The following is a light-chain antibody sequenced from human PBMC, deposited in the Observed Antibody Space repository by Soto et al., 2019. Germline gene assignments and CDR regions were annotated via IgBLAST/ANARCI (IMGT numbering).Light chain of an antibody. J-gene: IGKJ4*01. CDR1: QNIDFY. CDR3: QQSYNTPT. V-gene: IGKV1-39*01. Sequence: DIQMTQSPSSLSASVGDRVTITCRASQNIDFYLNWFQQKPGKAPKVLIYAASSLQVGVPSRFSGSGSGTDFTLTISSPQPEDFATYFCQQSYNTPTFGGGTKVDIK. CDR2: AAS.